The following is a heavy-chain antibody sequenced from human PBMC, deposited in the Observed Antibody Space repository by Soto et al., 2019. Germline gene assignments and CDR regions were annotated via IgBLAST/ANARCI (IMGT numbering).Heavy chain of an antibody. D-gene: IGHD3-22*01. V-gene: IGHV3-23*01. CDR1: GFTFNTYS. J-gene: IGHJ4*02. CDR2: ISGSGDGT. Sequence: GGSLRLSCAASGFTFNTYSMTWVRQAPGKGLEWVSGISGSGDGTYYADSVKGRFTISRDNSRNTLYLHLNSLRVEDTAVYYCAKDLLHLARVYWGQGTLVTVSS. CDR3: AKDLLHLARVY.